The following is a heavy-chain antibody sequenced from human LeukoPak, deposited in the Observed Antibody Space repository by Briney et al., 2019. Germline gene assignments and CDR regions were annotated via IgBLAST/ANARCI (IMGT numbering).Heavy chain of an antibody. J-gene: IGHJ5*02. CDR3: ARVPAMEWFDP. CDR1: GRHLRSYY. D-gene: IGHD1-1*01. Sequence: PSETLPLIYTVCGRHLRSYYWSWIRQPPGKGLDWIGYIYYFGSTNYNPSHKSRVTISVDTSKNQFSLKLSCVTAADTAVYYCARVPAMEWFDPWGQGTLVTVSS. V-gene: IGHV4-59*01. CDR2: IYYFGST.